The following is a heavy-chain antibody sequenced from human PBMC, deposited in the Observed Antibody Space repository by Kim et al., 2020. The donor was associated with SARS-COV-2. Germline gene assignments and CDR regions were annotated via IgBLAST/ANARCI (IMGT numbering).Heavy chain of an antibody. CDR2: ISSSSSTI. CDR3: ARDPEFRFGELLGTFDI. CDR1: GFTFSSYS. J-gene: IGHJ3*02. Sequence: GGSLRLSCAASGFTFSSYSMNWVRQAPGKGLEWVSYISSSSSTIYYADSVKGRFTISRDNAKNSLYLQMNSLRDEDTAVYYCARDPEFRFGELLGTFDIWGQGTMVTVSS. D-gene: IGHD3-10*01. V-gene: IGHV3-48*02.